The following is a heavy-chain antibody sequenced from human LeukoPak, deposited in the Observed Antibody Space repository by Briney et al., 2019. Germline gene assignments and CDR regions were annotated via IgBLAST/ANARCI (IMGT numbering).Heavy chain of an antibody. CDR1: GGSISSYY. J-gene: IGHJ5*02. CDR3: ARVLLSNYDFWSGYSNWFDP. Sequence: PSETLSLTCTVSGGSISSYYWSWIRQPPGKGLEWIGYIYYSGSTNYNPSLKSRVTISVDTSKNQFSLELSSVTAADTAVYYCARVLLSNYDFWSGYSNWFDPWGQGTLVTVSS. CDR2: IYYSGST. V-gene: IGHV4-59*01. D-gene: IGHD3-3*01.